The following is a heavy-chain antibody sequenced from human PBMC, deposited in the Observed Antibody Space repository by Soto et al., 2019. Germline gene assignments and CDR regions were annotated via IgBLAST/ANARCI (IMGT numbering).Heavy chain of an antibody. J-gene: IGHJ4*01. CDR1: GASMSDYY. Sequence: PSETLSLTCTVSGASMSDYYGSWIRQSPGKGLEHIGYLHYSGSANYNPSLKSRVTISMDTSKNQFFLKLNSVTAADTAIYFCAISVHTFVGVVWGHGIPVTVSS. V-gene: IGHV4-59*03. CDR2: LHYSGSA. CDR3: AISVHTFVGVV. D-gene: IGHD3-16*01.